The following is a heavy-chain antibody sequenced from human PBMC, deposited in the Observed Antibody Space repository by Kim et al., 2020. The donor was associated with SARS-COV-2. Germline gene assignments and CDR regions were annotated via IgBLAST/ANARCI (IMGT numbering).Heavy chain of an antibody. CDR2: INAGNGNT. D-gene: IGHD3-10*01. CDR3: ASELWFGDYIYYYYGMDV. Sequence: ASVKVSCKASGYTFTSYPMHWVRQAPGQRLEWMGWINAGNGNTKYSQKFQGRVTITRDTSASTAYMELSSLRSEDTAVYYCASELWFGDYIYYYYGMDVWGQGTTVTVSS. J-gene: IGHJ6*02. CDR1: GYTFTSYP. V-gene: IGHV1-3*01.